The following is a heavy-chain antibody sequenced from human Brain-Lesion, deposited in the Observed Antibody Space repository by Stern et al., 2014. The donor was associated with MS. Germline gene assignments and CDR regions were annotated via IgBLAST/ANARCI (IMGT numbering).Heavy chain of an antibody. Sequence: VQLVESGGGLVQPGGSLRLSCAASGFTFNSYAMSWVRQAPGKGLEWVSSINGSGVGAYYAHSVKGRFTISRDNSKNTLYLQMNSLRAEDTAVYYCAKGTDYDILTGISAYPDLDDWGQGTLITVSS. D-gene: IGHD3-9*01. J-gene: IGHJ4*02. CDR1: GFTFNSYA. CDR2: INGSGVGA. V-gene: IGHV3-23*04. CDR3: AKGTDYDILTGISAYPDLDD.